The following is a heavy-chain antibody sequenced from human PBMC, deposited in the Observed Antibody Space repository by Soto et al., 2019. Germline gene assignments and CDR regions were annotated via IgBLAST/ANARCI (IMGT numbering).Heavy chain of an antibody. CDR3: AHRVLRTVFGLVTTTAIYFDF. CDR2: IYWDDDK. Sequence: QITLNESGPTQVKPRQTLTLTCTFSGFSLTTSGVGVGWIRQSPGKAPDGLALIYWDDDKRYSPSMKSRPTITKDTSKNQVVLTMADLDPADTATYYCAHRVLRTVFGLVTTTAIYFDFWGQGTPVAVSS. J-gene: IGHJ4*02. D-gene: IGHD3-3*01. CDR1: GFSLTTSGVG. V-gene: IGHV2-5*02.